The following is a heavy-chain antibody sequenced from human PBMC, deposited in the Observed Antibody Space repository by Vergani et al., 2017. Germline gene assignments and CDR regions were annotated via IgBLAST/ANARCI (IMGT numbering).Heavy chain of an antibody. Sequence: QVQLVQSGAEGKRPGASVMVSCKASGSTLPSYGISWVQKAPGQGLEWMGWISAYNGNTNYAQKLQGRVTMTTDTSTSTAYMELRSLRSDDTAVYYCARDALKAFDFWGQGTMVTVSS. CDR2: ISAYNGNT. V-gene: IGHV1-18*01. J-gene: IGHJ3*01. CDR1: GSTLPSYG. CDR3: ARDALKAFDF.